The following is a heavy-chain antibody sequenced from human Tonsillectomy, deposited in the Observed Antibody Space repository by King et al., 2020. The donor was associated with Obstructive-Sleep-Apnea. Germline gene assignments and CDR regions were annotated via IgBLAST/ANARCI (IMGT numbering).Heavy chain of an antibody. CDR3: ATRRGAGSCDY. J-gene: IGHJ4*02. V-gene: IGHV1-8*01. CDR2: MKPNSGNT. CDR1: GYAFSSYD. D-gene: IGHD2-15*01. Sequence: QLVQSGAEVKKPGASVKVSCKASGYAFSSYDINCVRQATGQGLEWMGWMKPNSGNTGYAQKFQGRGTMTSNTSISTAYMELSSLRSEDTAVYYCATRRGAGSCDYWGQGTLVTVSS.